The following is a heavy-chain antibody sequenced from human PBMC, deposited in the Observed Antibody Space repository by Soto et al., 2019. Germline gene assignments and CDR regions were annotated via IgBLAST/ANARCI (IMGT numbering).Heavy chain of an antibody. CDR3: ARRSQMDGIDY. V-gene: IGHV4-30-2*01. Sequence: SETLSLTCAVSGGSISSGGYSWSWIRQPPGKGLEWIGYIYHSGSTYYNPSLKSRVTISVDRSKNQFSLKLSSVTAADTAVYYSARRSQMDGIDYWGQVTVVTGSS. CDR2: IYHSGST. CDR1: GGSISSGGYS. J-gene: IGHJ4*02.